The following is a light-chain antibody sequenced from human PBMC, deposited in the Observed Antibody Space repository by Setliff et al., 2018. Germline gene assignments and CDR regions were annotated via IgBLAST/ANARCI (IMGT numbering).Light chain of an antibody. J-gene: IGLJ3*02. CDR2: YDS. Sequence: SYELTQPPSVSVAPGKTARITCGGNNIGSKSVHWYQQKPGQAPVLVIYYDSDRPSGIPERFSGSNSGNTATLTISRVEAGDEADYYCQVWDSSSDHPWVFGGGTQRTV. V-gene: IGLV3-21*04. CDR1: NIGSKS. CDR3: QVWDSSSDHPWV.